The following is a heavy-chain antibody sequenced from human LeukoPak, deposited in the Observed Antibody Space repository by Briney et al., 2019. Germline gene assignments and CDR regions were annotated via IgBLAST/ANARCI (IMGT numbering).Heavy chain of an antibody. J-gene: IGHJ4*02. CDR2: ISSSSSYI. CDR3: ARGLPATAIRQKGGFDY. D-gene: IGHD2-2*01. V-gene: IGHV3-21*01. CDR1: GFTYSSYS. Sequence: GGSLRLSCAASGFTYSSYSMNWVRQAPGKGLEWVSSISSSSSYIYYADSVKGRFTISRDNAKNSLYLQMNSLRAEDTAVYYCARGLPATAIRQKGGFDYWGQGTLVTVSS.